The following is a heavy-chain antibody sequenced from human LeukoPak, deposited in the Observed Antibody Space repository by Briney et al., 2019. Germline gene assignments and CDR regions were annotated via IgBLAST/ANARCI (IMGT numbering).Heavy chain of an antibody. CDR1: GFTFSSYS. J-gene: IGHJ4*02. Sequence: GGSLRLSCAASGFTFSSYSMNWVRQAPGKGLEWVSYISSSSSTIYYADSVKGRFTISRDNAKNSLYLQMNSLRAEDTAVYYCARDPMATTKGNFDYWGQGTLVTVSS. CDR3: ARDPMATTKGNFDY. CDR2: ISSSSSTI. D-gene: IGHD5-12*01. V-gene: IGHV3-48*01.